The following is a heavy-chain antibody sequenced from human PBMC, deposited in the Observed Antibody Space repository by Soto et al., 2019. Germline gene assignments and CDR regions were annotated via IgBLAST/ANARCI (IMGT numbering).Heavy chain of an antibody. CDR2: ISYDGSNK. CDR3: VRSMIIVVRLIGLDY. D-gene: IGHD3-22*01. CDR1: GFTFMSYA. J-gene: IGHJ4*02. Sequence: VGSLRLSCGASGFTFMSYAMHWVLETPGKGLEWVAVISYDGSNKHYADSVKGRFSISRDNSKNMLYLQMDSLSTEDTAVYYCVRSMIIVVRLIGLDYWGQGTLVTVSS. V-gene: IGHV3-30-3*01.